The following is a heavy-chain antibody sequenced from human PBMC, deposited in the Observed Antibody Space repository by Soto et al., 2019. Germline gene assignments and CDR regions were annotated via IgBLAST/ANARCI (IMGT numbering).Heavy chain of an antibody. CDR1: GGPFIGYY. V-gene: IGHV4-34*01. CDR2: INHSGTT. D-gene: IGHD3-10*01. Sequence: QVQLQQWGAGLLKPSETLSLTCAVTGGPFIGYYWSWIRQSPGKGLEWFGEINHSGTTNYNPSLKSRVTVSIDTSKNKFSLTLKAVTAADTAIYYCARGRKYYGSGSLDWFDPWGQGTLVSVAS. J-gene: IGHJ5*02. CDR3: ARGRKYYGSGSLDWFDP.